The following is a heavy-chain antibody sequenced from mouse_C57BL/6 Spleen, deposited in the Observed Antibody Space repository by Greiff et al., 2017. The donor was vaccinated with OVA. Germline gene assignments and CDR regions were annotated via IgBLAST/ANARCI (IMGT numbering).Heavy chain of an antibody. V-gene: IGHV1-50*01. Sequence: QVQLQQSGAELVKPGASVKLSCKASGYTFTSYWMQWVKQRPGQGLEWIGEIDPSDSSTNYNQKFKGKATLTVDTSSSTAYMQLSSLTSEDSAVYYCARRGEDYWGQGTTLTVSS. J-gene: IGHJ2*01. CDR2: IDPSDSST. CDR3: ARRGEDY. CDR1: GYTFTSYW.